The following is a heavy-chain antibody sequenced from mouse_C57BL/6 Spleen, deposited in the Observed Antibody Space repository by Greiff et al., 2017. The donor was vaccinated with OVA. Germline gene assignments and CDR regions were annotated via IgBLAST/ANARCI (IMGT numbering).Heavy chain of an antibody. CDR3: ARSGYGNYVYYAMDY. D-gene: IGHD2-1*01. V-gene: IGHV1-52*01. CDR1: GYTFTSYW. CDR2: IDPSDSET. Sequence: QVQLQQPGAELVRPGSSVKLSCKASGYTFTSYWMHWVKQRPIQGLEWIGNIDPSDSETHYNQKFKDKATLTVDKSSSTAYMQLSSLTSEDSAVYYCARSGYGNYVYYAMDYWGQGTSVTVSS. J-gene: IGHJ4*01.